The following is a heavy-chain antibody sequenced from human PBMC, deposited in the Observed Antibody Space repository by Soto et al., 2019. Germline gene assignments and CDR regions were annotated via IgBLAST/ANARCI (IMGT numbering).Heavy chain of an antibody. Sequence: QVQLQESGPGLVKPSGTLSLTCAVSGGSISSSNWWSWVRQPPGKGLEWIGEIYHSGSTNYNPSLKSRVTISVDKSKNQFSLKLSSVTAADTAVYYCARGDYYGSGSPNYYYYGMDVWGQGTTVTVSS. J-gene: IGHJ6*02. CDR2: IYHSGST. D-gene: IGHD3-10*01. CDR3: ARGDYYGSGSPNYYYYGMDV. CDR1: GGSISSSNW. V-gene: IGHV4-4*02.